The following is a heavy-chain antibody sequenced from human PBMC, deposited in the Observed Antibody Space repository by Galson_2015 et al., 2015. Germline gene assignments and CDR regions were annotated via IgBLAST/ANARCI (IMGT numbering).Heavy chain of an antibody. CDR3: ARDYNNYDFDY. CDR2: INGYNANT. CDR1: GYTFTNYG. Sequence: SCKASGYTFTNYGLGWVRQAPGQGLEWMGWINGYNANTNYAQKFQGRVIMTTDTSTSTVYLELRNLRSADTAVYYCARDYNNYDFDYWGQGTLVTVSS. J-gene: IGHJ4*02. V-gene: IGHV1-18*01. D-gene: IGHD4-11*01.